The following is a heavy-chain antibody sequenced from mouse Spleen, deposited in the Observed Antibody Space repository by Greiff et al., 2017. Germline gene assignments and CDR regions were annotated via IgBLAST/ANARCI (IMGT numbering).Heavy chain of an antibody. J-gene: IGHJ4*01. Sequence: VQLKQSGPELVKPGASVKLTCKASGYTFTDYNMDWVKQSHGKSLEWIGDINPNNGGTIYNQKFKGKATLTVDKSSSTAYMELRSLTSEDTAVYYCARGNYGSDAMDYWGQGTSVTVSS. D-gene: IGHD1-1*01. CDR2: INPNNGGT. CDR1: GYTFTDYN. CDR3: ARGNYGSDAMDY. V-gene: IGHV1-18*01.